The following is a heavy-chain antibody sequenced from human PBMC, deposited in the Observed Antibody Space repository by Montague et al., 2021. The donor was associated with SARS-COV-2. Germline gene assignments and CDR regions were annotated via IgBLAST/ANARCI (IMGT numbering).Heavy chain of an antibody. J-gene: IGHJ4*02. CDR1: GFTFSSYS. D-gene: IGHD3-10*01. V-gene: IGHV3-21*01. Sequence: SLRLSCAASGFTFSSYSMNWVRQAPGKGLEWVSSISSSSSYIYYADSVKGRFTISRDNAKNSLYLQMSSLRAEDTAVYYCARDVTMVRGVPFDYWGQGTLVTVSS. CDR3: ARDVTMVRGVPFDY. CDR2: ISSSSSYI.